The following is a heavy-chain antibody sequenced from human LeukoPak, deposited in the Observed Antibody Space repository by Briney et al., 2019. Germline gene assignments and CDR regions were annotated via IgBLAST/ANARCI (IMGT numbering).Heavy chain of an antibody. V-gene: IGHV4-30-4*01. CDR2: IYYSGST. CDR3: ARDHCSSTSCYLDY. Sequence: PSQTLSLTCTVSGGSVTSADYYWTWIRQPPGKGLEWIGYIYYSGSTYYNPSLKSRATISVDTSKNQFSLRLSSVTAADTAVYYCARDHCSSTSCYLDYWGQGTLVTVSS. D-gene: IGHD2-2*01. J-gene: IGHJ4*02. CDR1: GGSVTSADYY.